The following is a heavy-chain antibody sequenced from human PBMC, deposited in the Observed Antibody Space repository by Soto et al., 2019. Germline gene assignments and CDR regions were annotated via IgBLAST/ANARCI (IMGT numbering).Heavy chain of an antibody. CDR2: IYYSGST. CDR1: GGSISSGGYY. D-gene: IGHD3-10*01. CDR3: ARFDGGSGRFFPPSWSDP. J-gene: IGHJ5*02. V-gene: IGHV4-31*03. Sequence: SETLSLTCTVSGGSISSGGYYWSWIRQHPGKGLEWIGYIYYSGSTYYNPSLKSRVTISVDTSKNQFSLKLSSVTAADTAVYYCARFDGGSGRFFPPSWSDPWGQGTLVTVSS.